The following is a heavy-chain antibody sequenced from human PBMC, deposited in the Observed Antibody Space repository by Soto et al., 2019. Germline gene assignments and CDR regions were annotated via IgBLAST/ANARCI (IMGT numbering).Heavy chain of an antibody. CDR2: ISWNSGSI. CDR1: GFTFSTYA. V-gene: IGHV3-9*01. J-gene: IGHJ3*02. Sequence: GGSLRLSCAASGFTFSTYAMNWVRQAPGKGLEWVSGISWNSGSICYADSVKGRFTISRDNAKNSLYLQMNSLRAEDTALYYCAKDSKIVATEHAFDIWGQGTMVTVSS. D-gene: IGHD5-12*01. CDR3: AKDSKIVATEHAFDI.